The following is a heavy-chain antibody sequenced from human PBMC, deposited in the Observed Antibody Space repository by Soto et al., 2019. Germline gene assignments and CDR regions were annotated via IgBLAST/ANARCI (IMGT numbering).Heavy chain of an antibody. CDR3: ARHPYCSSTSCYVSWFDP. D-gene: IGHD2-2*01. Sequence: SETLSLTCTVSCGSISSYYCSWILQPPGKGLEGIGYSYYSGSTHYNPSLKSRVTISVDTSKNQFSLKLSSVTAADTAVYYCARHPYCSSTSCYVSWFDPWGQGTLVTVSS. CDR1: CGSISSYY. CDR2: SYYSGST. V-gene: IGHV4-59*08. J-gene: IGHJ5*02.